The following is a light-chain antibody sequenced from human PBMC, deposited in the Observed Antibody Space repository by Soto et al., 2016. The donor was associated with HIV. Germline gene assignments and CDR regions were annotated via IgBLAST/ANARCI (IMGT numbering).Light chain of an antibody. CDR1: SLRTYY. V-gene: IGLV3-19*01. CDR2: GTN. CDR3: DSRDNSNNPR. J-gene: IGLJ1*01. Sequence: SSELTQDPAVSVALGQTVRITCQGDSLRTYYTNWYQQKPGQAPVLVMYGTNNRPSGIPDRFSGSSSGNTASLTITRAQAEDEAEYYCDSRDNSNNPRFGTGTKVTVL.